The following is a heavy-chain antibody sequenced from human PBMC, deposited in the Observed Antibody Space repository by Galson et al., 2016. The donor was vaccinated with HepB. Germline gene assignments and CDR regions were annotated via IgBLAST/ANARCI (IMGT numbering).Heavy chain of an antibody. D-gene: IGHD2-8*02. Sequence: SLRLSCATSGFTFSSSWMHWFRQAPGKGLAWVARIKSDGTNINYADSVRGRFTISRDDAKNTLYLQMNSLRADDTAVYYCSRVSGAYWGQGTLVTVSS. CDR2: IKSDGTNI. CDR1: GFTFSSSW. J-gene: IGHJ4*02. V-gene: IGHV3-74*01. CDR3: SRVSGAY.